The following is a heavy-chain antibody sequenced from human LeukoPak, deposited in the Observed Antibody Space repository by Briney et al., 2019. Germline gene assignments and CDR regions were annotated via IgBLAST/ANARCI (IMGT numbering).Heavy chain of an antibody. J-gene: IGHJ4*02. CDR2: ISGSGGNT. CDR1: GFTFNNHA. CDR3: AKRTLYCSGGSCYSDY. V-gene: IGHV3-23*01. D-gene: IGHD2-15*01. Sequence: SGGSLRLSCAASGFTFNNHAMSWVRQAPGRGLEWVSAISGSGGNTYYADSVKGRFTISRDNSKNTLYLQMNSLRAEDTAVYYCAKRTLYCSGGSCYSDYWGQGNLVTVSS.